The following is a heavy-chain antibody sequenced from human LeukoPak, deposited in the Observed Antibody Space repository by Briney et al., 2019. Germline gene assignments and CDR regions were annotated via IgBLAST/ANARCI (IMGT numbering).Heavy chain of an antibody. CDR2: IYYSGST. Sequence: SETLSLTCTVSGGSISSYYWSWIRQPPGKGLEWIGYIYYSGSTNYNPSLKSRVNISGDTSNNQFSLNLSSVTAADTAVYYCARGWAYFDYWGQGTLVTVSS. CDR3: ARGWAYFDY. V-gene: IGHV4-59*01. CDR1: GGSISSYY. D-gene: IGHD6-13*01. J-gene: IGHJ4*02.